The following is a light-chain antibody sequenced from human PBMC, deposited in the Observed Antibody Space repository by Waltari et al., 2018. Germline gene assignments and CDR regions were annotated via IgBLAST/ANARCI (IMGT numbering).Light chain of an antibody. CDR1: QCVSSY. J-gene: IGKJ4*01. V-gene: IGKV3-11*01. Sequence: EIVLTQSPATLSLSPGERATLSCRASQCVSSYLAWYQQKSGQAPRLPIYDASNRATGIPARFSGGGSGTDFTLTISSLEPEDSAVYYCQQRSDWLLTFGGGTKVEIK. CDR2: DAS. CDR3: QQRSDWLLT.